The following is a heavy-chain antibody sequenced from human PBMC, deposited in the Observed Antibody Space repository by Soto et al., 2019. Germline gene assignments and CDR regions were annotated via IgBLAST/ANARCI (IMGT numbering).Heavy chain of an antibody. CDR2: ISGSGGTT. V-gene: IGHV3-23*01. D-gene: IGHD1-1*01. J-gene: IGHJ4*02. Sequence: EVQLLESGGGSVQPGGSLRLSCAASGFSFSRYAMHWVRRPPGKGLEWVSSISGSGGTTYYADSVKGRFSISRDSLANTLYLQMNSLRAEDTTVYFCAKGRGQNWNFDYWGLGTLVTVSP. CDR3: AKGRGQNWNFDY. CDR1: GFSFSRYA.